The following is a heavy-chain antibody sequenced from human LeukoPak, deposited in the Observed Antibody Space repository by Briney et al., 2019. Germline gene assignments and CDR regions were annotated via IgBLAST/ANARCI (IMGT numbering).Heavy chain of an antibody. Sequence: GGSLRLSCAASGLTFRNYAMSWVRQAPGKGLEWVSVICANDGNTYYADAVKGRFTISRDNSKDTLYLQMDSLRAEDTAVYYCARGPRDCGGDCYSLNPFDYWGQGTLVTVSS. CDR1: GLTFRNYA. V-gene: IGHV3-23*01. CDR3: ARGPRDCGGDCYSLNPFDY. D-gene: IGHD2-21*02. CDR2: ICANDGNT. J-gene: IGHJ4*02.